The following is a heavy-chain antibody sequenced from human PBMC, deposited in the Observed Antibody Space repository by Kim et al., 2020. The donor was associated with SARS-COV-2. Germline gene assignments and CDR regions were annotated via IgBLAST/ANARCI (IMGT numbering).Heavy chain of an antibody. D-gene: IGHD2-15*01. V-gene: IGHV3-74*01. Sequence: GGSLRLSCAASGFPFSYYWMHWVRQVPGKGLVWVARVNTDGSSRRYADTVQGRFTISRDNAKNTLDLQMNSLSAEDTAIYYCIREAYWGYGAFDIWGQGTLVAVSS. CDR2: VNTDGSSR. J-gene: IGHJ4*02. CDR1: GFPFSYYW. CDR3: IREAYWGYGAFDI.